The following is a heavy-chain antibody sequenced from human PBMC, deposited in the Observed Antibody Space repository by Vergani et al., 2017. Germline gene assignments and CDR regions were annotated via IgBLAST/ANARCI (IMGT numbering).Heavy chain of an antibody. V-gene: IGHV1-69*06. J-gene: IGHJ6*02. CDR1: GGTFSSYA. D-gene: IGHD4-17*01. CDR3: ASHMTTLTKGTHDTRYYYYYYGMDV. CDR2: IIPIFGTE. Sequence: QVQLVQSGAEVKKPGSSVKVSCKASGGTFSSYAISWVRQAPGQGLEWMGGIIPIFGTENYAQKFQGRVPITADKSTSAAYMELSSLRSEDTAVYYCASHMTTLTKGTHDTRYYYYYYGMDVGGQGRTVTVYS.